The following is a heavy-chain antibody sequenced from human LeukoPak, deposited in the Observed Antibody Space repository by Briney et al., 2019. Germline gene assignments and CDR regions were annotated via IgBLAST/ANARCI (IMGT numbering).Heavy chain of an antibody. Sequence: ASVKVSCKASGYTFTSYGISWVRQAPGQGLEWMGWISAYNGNTNYAQKLQGRVTMTTDTSTSTAYMELRSLRSDDTAVYYCARVVSTDDFRLGPGSFDYWGLGTLVTVSS. V-gene: IGHV1-18*01. D-gene: IGHD3-3*01. CDR1: GYTFTSYG. J-gene: IGHJ4*02. CDR3: ARVVSTDDFRLGPGSFDY. CDR2: ISAYNGNT.